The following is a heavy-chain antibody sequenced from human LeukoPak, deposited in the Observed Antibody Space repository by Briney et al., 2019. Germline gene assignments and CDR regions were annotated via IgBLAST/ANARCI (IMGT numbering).Heavy chain of an antibody. CDR3: AGRAYYYDSSGYSLSDY. Sequence: GGSLRLSCAASGFTVSSNYMSWVRQAPGKGLEWVSYISSSSSTIYYADSVKGRFTISRDNAKNSLYLQMNSLRAEDTAVYYCAGRAYYYDSSGYSLSDYWGQGTLVTVSS. V-gene: IGHV3-48*01. D-gene: IGHD3-22*01. CDR1: GFTVSSNY. J-gene: IGHJ4*02. CDR2: ISSSSSTI.